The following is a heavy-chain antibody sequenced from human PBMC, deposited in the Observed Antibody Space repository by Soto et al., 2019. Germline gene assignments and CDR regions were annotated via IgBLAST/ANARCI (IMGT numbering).Heavy chain of an antibody. CDR2: ISGYNGDT. V-gene: IGHV1-18*01. Sequence: ASVKLSCEASGDSFTSYGISWVRQAPRQGLEWMGWISGYNGDTKYAQKFQGRVTMTVDTSTTTAYMELRSLTSDDRAVYYCAKNGQPPYYYYGMDVWGQGTTVTVS. J-gene: IGHJ6*02. D-gene: IGHD2-8*01. CDR1: GDSFTSYG. CDR3: AKNGQPPYYYYGMDV.